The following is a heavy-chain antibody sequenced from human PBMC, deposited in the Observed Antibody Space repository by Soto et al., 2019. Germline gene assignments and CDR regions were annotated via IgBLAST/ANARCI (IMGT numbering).Heavy chain of an antibody. CDR3: ERDSVPQAGTSWAGNRLDP. CDR2: ISYDGNSN. Sequence: PGGPLRLSGAASGSIFRTYAMSWVRQTPGKGLEWVAVISYDGNSNFYTDSVKGRFTISRDNSRNTLYLQMNNLRTEDTALYFCERDSVPQAGTSWAGNRLDP. D-gene: IGHD6-13*01. V-gene: IGHV3-30-3*01. J-gene: IGHJ5*02. CDR1: GSIFRTYA.